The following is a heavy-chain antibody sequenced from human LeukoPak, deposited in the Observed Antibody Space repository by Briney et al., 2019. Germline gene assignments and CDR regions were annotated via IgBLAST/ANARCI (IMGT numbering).Heavy chain of an antibody. J-gene: IGHJ4*02. CDR1: GGSISSYY. CDR2: IYYSGST. Sequence: SETLSLTCTVSGGSISSYYWNWIRQSPGKGLEWIGYIYYSGSTNYNPSLKSRVTISVDMSQNQFSLKLSSATAADTAVYYCAKDPGPGYFDYWGQGTLVTVSS. D-gene: IGHD1-14*01. V-gene: IGHV4-59*01. CDR3: AKDPGPGYFDY.